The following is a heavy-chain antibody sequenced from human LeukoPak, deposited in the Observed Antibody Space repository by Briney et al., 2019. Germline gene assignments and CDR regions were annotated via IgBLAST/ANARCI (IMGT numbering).Heavy chain of an antibody. CDR2: INPNSGGT. D-gene: IGHD5-18*01. CDR1: GYTFTFYY. Sequence: ASVTVSCKSSGYTFTFYYMHWVRQAPGQGLEWMGWINPNSGGTNYAQKFQGRVTMTRDTSISTAYMELSRLRSDDTAMYYCARDIFAYTAMVLFDYWGQGTLVTVSS. CDR3: ARDIFAYTAMVLFDY. J-gene: IGHJ4*02. V-gene: IGHV1-2*02.